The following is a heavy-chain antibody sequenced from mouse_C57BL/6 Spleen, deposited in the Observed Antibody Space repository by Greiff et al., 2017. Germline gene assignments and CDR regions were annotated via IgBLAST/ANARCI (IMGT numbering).Heavy chain of an antibody. CDR1: GFTFSSYA. J-gene: IGHJ2*01. V-gene: IGHV5-4*01. D-gene: IGHD1-1*01. CDR3: ARDAYYGSSMYYFDY. Sequence: EVKVVESGGGLVKPGGSLKLSCAASGFTFSSYAMSWVRQTPEKRLEWVATISDGGSYTYYPDNVKGRFTISRDNAKNNLYLQMSHLTSEDTAMYYCARDAYYGSSMYYFDYWGQGTTLTVSS. CDR2: ISDGGSYT.